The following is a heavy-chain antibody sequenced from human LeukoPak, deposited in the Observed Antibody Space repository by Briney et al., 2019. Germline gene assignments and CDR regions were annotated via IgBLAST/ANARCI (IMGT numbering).Heavy chain of an antibody. J-gene: IGHJ4*02. CDR3: ARDYYDSSGYYYPFGY. CDR2: IKQDGSEK. Sequence: PGGSLRLSCAASGFTFSSYWMSWVRQAPGKGLEWVANIKQDGSEKYYVDSVKGRFTISRDNAKNSLYLQMNSLRAEDTAVYYCARDYYDSSGYYYPFGYWGQGTLVTVSS. D-gene: IGHD3-22*01. V-gene: IGHV3-7*01. CDR1: GFTFSSYW.